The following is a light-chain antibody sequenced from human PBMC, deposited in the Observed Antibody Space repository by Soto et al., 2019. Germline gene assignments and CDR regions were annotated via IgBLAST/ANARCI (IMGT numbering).Light chain of an antibody. CDR1: QSVSSNY. V-gene: IGKV3D-20*01. Sequence: EIVLTQSPGTLSLSPGERATLSCRASQSVSSNYLAWYQQKPGLAPRLLIYDASNRATGIPDRFSGSGSGTDFTLTISRLEPEDSAVYYCQQYGSSRTFGQGTKGDIK. CDR2: DAS. CDR3: QQYGSSRT. J-gene: IGKJ1*01.